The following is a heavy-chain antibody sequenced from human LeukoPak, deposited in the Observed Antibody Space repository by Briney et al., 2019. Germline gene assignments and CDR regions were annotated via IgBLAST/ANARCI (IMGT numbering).Heavy chain of an antibody. Sequence: PGGSLRLSCADSGFFLSNSWMPGVRQAPGRGLEWLANINQDGSAKTCVDSVKGRFTISGDNAKNSLYLQMNSLRAEDTAMYYCPRDSGYNAFDYWGQGTLVPVSS. CDR3: PRDSGYNAFDY. V-gene: IGHV3-7*03. D-gene: IGHD5-12*01. J-gene: IGHJ4*02. CDR2: INQDGSAK. CDR1: GFFLSNSW.